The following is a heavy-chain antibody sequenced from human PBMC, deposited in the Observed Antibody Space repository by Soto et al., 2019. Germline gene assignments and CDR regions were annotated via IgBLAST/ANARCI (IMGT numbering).Heavy chain of an antibody. CDR1: GFTFSSYA. D-gene: IGHD6-13*01. Sequence: EVQLLESGGGLVQPGGSLRLSCAASGFTFSSYAMSWVRQAPGKGLEWVSAISGSGGSTYYADSVKGRFTISRDNSKNTLYLQMNSLRAEDTAVYYCAKDAPIAAAATEGYYYYYGMDVWGQGTTVTVSS. J-gene: IGHJ6*02. V-gene: IGHV3-23*01. CDR3: AKDAPIAAAATEGYYYYYGMDV. CDR2: ISGSGGST.